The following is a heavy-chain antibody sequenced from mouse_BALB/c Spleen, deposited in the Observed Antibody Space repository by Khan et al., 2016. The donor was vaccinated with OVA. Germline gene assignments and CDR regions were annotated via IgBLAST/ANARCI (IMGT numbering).Heavy chain of an antibody. D-gene: IGHD1-2*01. V-gene: IGHV1-77*01. CDR3: ARRNYFGYTFAY. CDR2: IYPGSGNT. J-gene: IGHJ3*01. Sequence: QVQLQQSGAELARPGASVKLSCKASGYTFTDYYINWVKQRTGQGLEWIGEIYPGSGNTNYNEKFKDKATLTADKSSTTAYMQLSSLTSEDSAVYFCARRNYFGYTFAYWGQGTLVTVSA. CDR1: GYTFTDYY.